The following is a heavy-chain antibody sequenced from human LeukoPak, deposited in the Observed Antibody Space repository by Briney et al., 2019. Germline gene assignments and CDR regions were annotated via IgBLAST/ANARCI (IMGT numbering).Heavy chain of an antibody. V-gene: IGHV3-30*18. CDR2: ISYDGSNK. D-gene: IGHD4-17*01. CDR1: GFTFSSYG. J-gene: IGHJ4*02. CDR3: AKDSIGVTRDYGDYVGYFDY. Sequence: PGGSLRLSCAASGFTFSSYGMHWVRQAPGKGLEWVAVISYDGSNKYYADSVKGRFTISRDNSKNTLYLQMNSLRAEDTAVYYCAKDSIGVTRDYGDYVGYFDYWGQGTLVTVSS.